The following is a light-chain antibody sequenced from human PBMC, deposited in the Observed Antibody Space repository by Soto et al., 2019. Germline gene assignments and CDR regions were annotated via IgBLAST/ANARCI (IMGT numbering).Light chain of an antibody. CDR1: SSNIGATYD. J-gene: IGLJ1*01. CDR3: QCYASSLSAHYV. Sequence: QSVLTQPPSVSGAPGQRVTISCTGSSSNIGATYDVQWYQQLPGTAPKLLIYGNSNRPSGVPDRFSGSKSGTSASLAITGLQADDEADYYCQCYASSLSAHYVFGTGSKVTVL. V-gene: IGLV1-40*01. CDR2: GNS.